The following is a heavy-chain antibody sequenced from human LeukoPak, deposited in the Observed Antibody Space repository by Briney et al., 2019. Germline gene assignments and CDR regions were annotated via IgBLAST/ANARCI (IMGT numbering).Heavy chain of an antibody. Sequence: GSLRLSCAASGFTFSSYSMNWVRQAPGKGLEWVSSISSSSTYINYADSVKGRFTISRDNAKNSLYLQMNSLRAEDTAMYYCASALYSSGWYWGQGTLVTVSS. CDR2: ISSSSTYI. V-gene: IGHV3-21*01. J-gene: IGHJ4*02. CDR1: GFTFSSYS. D-gene: IGHD6-19*01. CDR3: ASALYSSGWY.